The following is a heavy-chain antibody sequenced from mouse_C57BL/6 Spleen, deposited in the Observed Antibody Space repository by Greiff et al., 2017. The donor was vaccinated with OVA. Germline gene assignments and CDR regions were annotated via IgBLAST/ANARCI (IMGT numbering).Heavy chain of an antibody. D-gene: IGHD2-1*01. CDR1: GFTFSDYY. CDR3: ARGIYGNSWYFDV. V-gene: IGHV5-16*01. J-gene: IGHJ1*03. CDR2: INYDGSST. Sequence: EVKVEESEGGLVQPGSSMKLSCTASGFTFSDYYMAWVRQVPEKGLEWVANINYDGSSTYYLDSLKSRFIISRDNAKNILYLQMSSLKSEDTATYYCARGIYGNSWYFDVWGTGTTVTVSS.